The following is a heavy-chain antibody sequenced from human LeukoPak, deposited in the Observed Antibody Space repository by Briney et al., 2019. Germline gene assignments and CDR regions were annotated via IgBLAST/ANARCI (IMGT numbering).Heavy chain of an antibody. CDR1: RFTFSDYY. D-gene: IGHD6-19*01. Sequence: GGSLRLSCAASRFTFSDYYMSWIRQAPGKGLEYISYISGSSIYTNYADSVKGRFTISRDNSKNTLYLQMNSLRAEDTAVYYCARDSSGAFDYWGQGTLVTVSS. J-gene: IGHJ4*02. CDR2: ISGSSIYT. CDR3: ARDSSGAFDY. V-gene: IGHV3-11*06.